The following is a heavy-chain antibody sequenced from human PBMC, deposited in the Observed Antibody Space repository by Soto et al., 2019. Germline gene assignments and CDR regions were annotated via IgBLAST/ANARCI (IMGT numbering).Heavy chain of an antibody. CDR1: GYTFSSYG. J-gene: IGHJ5*02. V-gene: IGHV1-18*01. CDR2: ISVYNGHT. CDR3: ARAVGYSSSSGRWFDP. Sequence: ASVKVSCKASGYTFSSYGVSWVRQAPGQGLEFMGWISVYNGHTNYAQKFQGRVTITEDKSTSTAYMELSSLRSEDTAVYYCARAVGYSSSSGRWFDPWGQGTLVTVSS. D-gene: IGHD6-6*01.